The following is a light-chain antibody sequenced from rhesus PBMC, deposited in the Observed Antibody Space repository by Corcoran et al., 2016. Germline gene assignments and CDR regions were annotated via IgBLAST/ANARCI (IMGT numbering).Light chain of an antibody. V-gene: IGKV3-35*01. CDR2: YAS. CDR3: QQYNNWNT. CDR1: QSVSSN. J-gene: IGKJ4*01. Sequence: EIVMTQSPATLSLSPGERATLSCRASQSVSSNLAWYQQKPGQAPRLLIYYASNRATGIPDRFSGSGSGTDFSLTISSLEPEDVGVYYCQQYNNWNTFGGGTKVALK.